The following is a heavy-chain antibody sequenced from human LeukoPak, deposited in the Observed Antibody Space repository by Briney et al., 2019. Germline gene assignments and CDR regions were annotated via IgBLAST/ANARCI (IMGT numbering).Heavy chain of an antibody. Sequence: ASVKVSCKASGYTFTSYGISWVRQAPGQGLEWMGWISAYNGNTNYAQKLQGRVTMTRNTSISTAYMELSSLRSEDTAVYYCARVGNYYDSSGYRYWGQGTLVTVSS. CDR3: ARVGNYYDSSGYRY. CDR2: ISAYNGNT. J-gene: IGHJ4*02. CDR1: GYTFTSYG. D-gene: IGHD3-22*01. V-gene: IGHV1-18*01.